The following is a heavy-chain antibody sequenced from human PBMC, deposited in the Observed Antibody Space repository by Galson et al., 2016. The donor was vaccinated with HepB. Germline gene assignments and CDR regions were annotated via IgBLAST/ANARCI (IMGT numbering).Heavy chain of an antibody. CDR3: VNLGTTRT. CDR2: INSDGSTT. Sequence: SLRLSCAASGFTFSSYWMHWVRQAPGKGLVWVSRINSDGSTTHHADSVKGRFTISRDNAKNTLYLQMNNLRAEDTAVYYCVNLGTTRTWGQGTQVTVSS. J-gene: IGHJ5*02. CDR1: GFTFSSYW. V-gene: IGHV3-74*01. D-gene: IGHD1-26*01.